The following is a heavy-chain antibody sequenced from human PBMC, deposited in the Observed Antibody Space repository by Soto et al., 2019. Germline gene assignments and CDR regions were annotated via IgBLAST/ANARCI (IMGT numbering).Heavy chain of an antibody. CDR2: TYYRSKWYN. V-gene: IGHV6-1*01. CDR1: GDSVSGNSAA. J-gene: IGHJ4*02. D-gene: IGHD6-13*01. Sequence: SQTLSLTCAISGDSVSGNSAAWNWIRQSPSRGLEWLGRTYYRSKWYNDYAVSVKSRITVTPDTSKNQFSLKLSSVTAADTAIYFCARDASSNWHYFDYWGQGTLVTVSS. CDR3: ARDASSNWHYFDY.